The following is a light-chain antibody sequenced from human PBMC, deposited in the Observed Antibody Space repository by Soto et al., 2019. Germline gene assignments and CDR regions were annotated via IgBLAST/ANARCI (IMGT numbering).Light chain of an antibody. V-gene: IGKV3-11*01. J-gene: IGKJ1*01. CDR2: GAS. CDR3: QQHSHWPPWT. CDR1: QNVRTF. Sequence: EVVLTQSPATLSLSPGERATLSCRASQNVRTFLDWYQQKPGQAPRLLIYGASNRATGIPARFSGSGSGTAVTLTTSSLEPEDFAVYYCQQHSHWPPWTFGQGTRVEIQ.